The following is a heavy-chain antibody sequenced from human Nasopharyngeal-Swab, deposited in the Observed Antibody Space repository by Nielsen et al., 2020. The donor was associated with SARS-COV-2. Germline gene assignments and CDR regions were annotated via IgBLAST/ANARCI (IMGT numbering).Heavy chain of an antibody. J-gene: IGHJ3*02. D-gene: IGHD3-16*02. CDR1: GYTFTSYY. CDR3: ARDRGVNDYVWGSYRKSDAFDI. Sequence: ATVKVSCKASGYTFTSYYMHWVRQAPGQGLEWMGIINPSGGSTSYAQKFQGRVTMTRDTPTSTVYMELSSLRSEDTAVYYCARDRGVNDYVWGSYRKSDAFDIWGQGTMVTVSS. V-gene: IGHV1-46*01. CDR2: INPSGGST.